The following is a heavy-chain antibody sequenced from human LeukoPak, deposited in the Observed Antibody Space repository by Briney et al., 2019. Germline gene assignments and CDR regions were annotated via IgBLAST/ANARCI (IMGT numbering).Heavy chain of an antibody. Sequence: GGSLRLSCAASGLTFSSYSMNSVRQAPGKGLEWVDRIISKTFGRTTDYAAPVKGRFTISRDDSKNTLYLHMNPLNTEDTAIYYCTTLGAFDYWGQGTLVTVSS. V-gene: IGHV3-15*01. CDR2: IISKTFGRTT. CDR3: TTLGAFDY. CDR1: GLTFSSYS. J-gene: IGHJ4*02. D-gene: IGHD3-16*01.